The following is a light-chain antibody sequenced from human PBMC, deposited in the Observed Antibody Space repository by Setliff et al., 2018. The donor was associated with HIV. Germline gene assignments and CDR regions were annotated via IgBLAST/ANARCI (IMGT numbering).Light chain of an antibody. CDR3: CSYAGSYTLGV. J-gene: IGLJ1*01. CDR2: DVS. V-gene: IGLV2-14*03. Sequence: QSVLAQPASVSGSPGQSITISCTGTSSDVSTYNFVSWYQQHPGKAPKLMIYDVSYRPSGVSNRFSGSKSGNTASLTISGLQAEDEADYYCCSYAGSYTLGVFGTGTKVTVL. CDR1: SSDVSTYNF.